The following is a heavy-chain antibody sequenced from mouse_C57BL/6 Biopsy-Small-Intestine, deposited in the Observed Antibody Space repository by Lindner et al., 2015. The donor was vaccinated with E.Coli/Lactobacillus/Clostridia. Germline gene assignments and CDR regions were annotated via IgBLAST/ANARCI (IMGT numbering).Heavy chain of an antibody. D-gene: IGHD2-1*01. Sequence: LQESGAELARPGASVKMSCRASGYTFTSYTMHWVKQRPGQGLEWIGYINPSSGYTKYNQKFKDKATLTADKSSSTANMQLSSLTSEDSAVYYCLREGIYHGNRYFDYWGQGTTLTVSS. CDR3: LREGIYHGNRYFDY. CDR1: GYTFTSYT. CDR2: INPSSGYT. J-gene: IGHJ2*01. V-gene: IGHV1-4*01.